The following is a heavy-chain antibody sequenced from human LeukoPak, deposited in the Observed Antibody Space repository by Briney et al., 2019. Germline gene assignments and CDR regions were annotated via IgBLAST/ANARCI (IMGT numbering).Heavy chain of an antibody. D-gene: IGHD2-15*01. J-gene: IGHJ4*02. Sequence: ASVKVSCKASGYTFTSYYMHWVRQAPGQGLEWMGIINPSGGSTSYAQKFQGRVTMTRDMSTSTVYMELSSLRSEDTAVYYCARDLEAESGGPRYYFDYWGQGTLVTVSS. CDR2: INPSGGST. V-gene: IGHV1-46*01. CDR1: GYTFTSYY. CDR3: ARDLEAESGGPRYYFDY.